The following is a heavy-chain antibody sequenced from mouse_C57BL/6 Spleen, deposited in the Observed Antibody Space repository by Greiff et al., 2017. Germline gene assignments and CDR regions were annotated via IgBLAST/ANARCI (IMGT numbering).Heavy chain of an antibody. CDR1: GYTFTSYW. CDR3: AREELGRDFFDY. D-gene: IGHD4-1*01. Sequence: QVQLQQPGAELVKPGASVKMSCKASGYTFTSYWITWVKQRPGQGLEWIGDIYPGSGSTNYNEKFKSKATLTVDTSSSTAYMQLSSLTSEDSAVYYCAREELGRDFFDYWGQGTTLTVSS. J-gene: IGHJ2*01. V-gene: IGHV1-55*01. CDR2: IYPGSGST.